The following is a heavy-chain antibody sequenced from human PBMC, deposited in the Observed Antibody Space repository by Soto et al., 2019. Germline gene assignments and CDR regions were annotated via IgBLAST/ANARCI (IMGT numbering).Heavy chain of an antibody. V-gene: IGHV6-1*01. CDR2: TYYRSKWYN. CDR3: ARDIVVVTALDYYYYGTDV. Sequence: SETLSLTCAISGDSVSSNSAAWNWIRQSPSRGLEWLGRTYYRSKWYNDYAVSVKSRITINPDTSKNQFSLQLNSVTPEDTAVYYCARDIVVVTALDYYYYGTDVWCQGTTVTVSS. CDR1: GDSVSSNSAA. J-gene: IGHJ6*02. D-gene: IGHD2-21*02.